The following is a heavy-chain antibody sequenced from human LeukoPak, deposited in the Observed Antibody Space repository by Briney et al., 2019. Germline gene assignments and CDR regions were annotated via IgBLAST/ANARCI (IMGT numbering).Heavy chain of an antibody. CDR1: GYTLTELS. D-gene: IGHD5-12*01. V-gene: IGHV1-24*01. Sequence: ASVKVSCKVSGYTLTELSMHWVRQAPGKGLEWMGGFDPEDGETIYAQKFQGRVTMTEDTSTDTAYMELSSLRSEDTAVYYCATASGYDRGDAFDIWGQGTMVTVSS. J-gene: IGHJ3*02. CDR2: FDPEDGET. CDR3: ATASGYDRGDAFDI.